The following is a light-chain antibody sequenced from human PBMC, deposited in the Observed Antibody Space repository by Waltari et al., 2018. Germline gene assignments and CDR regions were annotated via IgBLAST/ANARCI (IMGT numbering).Light chain of an antibody. Sequence: QSALTQPAPVSGSPGQSITISCTGTSSDVGGYNYVSWYQQYPGKAPKLMIYDVNKRPSGVSNRFSGSKSGNTASLTISGLQAEDEADYYCSSYTSSSTLVFGGGTKLTVL. V-gene: IGLV2-14*03. CDR1: SSDVGGYNY. J-gene: IGLJ3*02. CDR2: DVN. CDR3: SSYTSSSTLV.